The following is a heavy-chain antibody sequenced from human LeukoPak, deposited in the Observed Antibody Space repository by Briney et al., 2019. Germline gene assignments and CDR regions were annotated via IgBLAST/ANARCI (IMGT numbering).Heavy chain of an antibody. CDR3: ARSIMITFGGVIAHIPDAFDI. D-gene: IGHD3-16*02. Sequence: SETLSLTCTVSGGSISSYYWSWIRQPAGKGLEWIGRIYTSGSTNYNPSLKSRVTMSVDTSKNQFSLKLSSVTAADTAVYYCARSIMITFGGVIAHIPDAFDIWGQGTTVTVSS. J-gene: IGHJ3*02. CDR2: IYTSGST. V-gene: IGHV4-4*07. CDR1: GGSISSYY.